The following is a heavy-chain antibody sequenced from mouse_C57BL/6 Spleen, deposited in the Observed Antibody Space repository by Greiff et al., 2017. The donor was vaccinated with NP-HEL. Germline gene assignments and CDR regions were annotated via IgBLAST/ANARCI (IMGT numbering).Heavy chain of an antibody. V-gene: IGHV1-15*01. J-gene: IGHJ2*01. CDR3: TRILRPYYFDY. CDR1: GYTFTDYE. CDR2: IDPETGGT. D-gene: IGHD1-2*01. Sequence: VQLQQSGAELVRPGASVTLSCKASGYTFTDYEMHWVKQTPVHGLEWIGAIDPETGGTAYNQKFKGKAILTADKSSSTAYMELRSLTSEDSAVYYGTRILRPYYFDYWGQGTTLTVSS.